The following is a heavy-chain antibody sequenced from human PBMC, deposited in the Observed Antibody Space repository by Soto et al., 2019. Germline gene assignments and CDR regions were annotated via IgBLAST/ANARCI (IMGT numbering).Heavy chain of an antibody. CDR2: VIPIFGTA. CDR3: AMGGSGATPYSTQPKGTHYNYGMDV. J-gene: IGHJ6*02. CDR1: GGPFSSYV. D-gene: IGHD6-13*01. Sequence: SVKVSCKASGGPFSSYVITWVGQAPGQGLEWMGGVIPIFGTANYAQKFQGRVTKTADESTSTAYMKLSSLRSEDTAVYYCAMGGSGATPYSTQPKGTHYNYGMDVWGQGTTVTVSS. V-gene: IGHV1-69*13.